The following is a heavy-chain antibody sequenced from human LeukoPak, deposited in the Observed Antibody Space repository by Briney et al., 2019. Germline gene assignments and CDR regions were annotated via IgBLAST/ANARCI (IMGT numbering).Heavy chain of an antibody. CDR2: IKRRTDGGTT. J-gene: IGHJ3*01. V-gene: IGHV3-15*01. Sequence: GGSLRLSCAVSGLSFIIAWMSWGRQAPGRGREWVGRIKRRTDGGTTDYAAPVKGRFTISRDDPKNTLYLPMNTLKTEDTPVYYCTTVWNCGGDCSDAFDLGGEGPMVPVSS. CDR3: TTVWNCGGDCSDAFDL. CDR1: GLSFIIAW. D-gene: IGHD2-21*02.